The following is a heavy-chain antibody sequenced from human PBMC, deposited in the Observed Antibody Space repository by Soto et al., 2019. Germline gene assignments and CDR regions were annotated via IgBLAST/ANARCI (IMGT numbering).Heavy chain of an antibody. CDR2: INWNSGSI. CDR3: SSMVENWFDP. D-gene: IGHD2-15*01. V-gene: IGHV3-9*01. CDR1: GITFNDYT. J-gene: IGHJ5*02. Sequence: EVQLVESGGGLVQPGRSLRLSCAASGITFNDYTMQWVRQAPGKGLEWVSGINWNSGSIGYADSVKGRFTISRDNAKNSLYLQMNSLRAEDTALYYCSSMVENWFDPWGQGTLVTVSS.